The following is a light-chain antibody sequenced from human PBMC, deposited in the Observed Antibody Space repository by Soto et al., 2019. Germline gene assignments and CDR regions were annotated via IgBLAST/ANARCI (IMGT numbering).Light chain of an antibody. CDR3: QQYSASPRT. Sequence: EIVMAQSPATLSVSPGERATLSCRASQSVNSNYLAWYHQKPGQAPRXXIHSASTRAPGIPDRFSASGAGTDFTLTISRLEPEDSEVYYCQQYSASPRTFGPGTKVDIK. J-gene: IGKJ3*01. CDR1: QSVNSNY. CDR2: SAS. V-gene: IGKV3-20*01.